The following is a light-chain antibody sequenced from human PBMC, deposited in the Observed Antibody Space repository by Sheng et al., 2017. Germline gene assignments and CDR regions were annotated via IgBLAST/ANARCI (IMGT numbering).Light chain of an antibody. J-gene: IGLJ3*02. V-gene: IGLV1-40*01. CDR3: QSYDSSLSGSV. CDR2: GNI. CDR1: RSNIGAGYD. Sequence: QPPSVSGAPGQRVTISCTGSRSNIGAGYDVHWYQQLPGTAPKLLIYGNINRPSGVPDRFSGSKSGTSASLAITGLQAEDEADYYCQSYDSSLSGSVFGGGTKLTVL.